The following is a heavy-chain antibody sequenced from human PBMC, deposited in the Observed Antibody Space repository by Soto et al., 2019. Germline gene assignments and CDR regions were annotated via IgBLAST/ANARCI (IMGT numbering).Heavy chain of an antibody. CDR2: IIPIFGTA. CDR1: GGTFSSYA. Sequence: QVQLVQSGAEVKKPGSSVKVSCKASGGTFSSYAISWVRQAPGQGLEWMGGIIPIFGTANYAQKFQGRVTITADEPTSTAYMELSSLRSEDTAVYYCAREGGAYGGNSYYYYYGMDVWGQGTTVTVSS. CDR3: AREGGAYGGNSYYYYYGMDV. J-gene: IGHJ6*02. D-gene: IGHD4-17*01. V-gene: IGHV1-69*01.